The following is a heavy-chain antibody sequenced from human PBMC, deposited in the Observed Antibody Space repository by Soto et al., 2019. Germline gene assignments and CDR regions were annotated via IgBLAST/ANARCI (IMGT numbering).Heavy chain of an antibody. V-gene: IGHV3-73*01. Sequence: EVQLVESGGGLVQPGGSLKLSCAASGFTFSGSAMHWVRQASGKGLEWVGRIRNKANSYATAYTASVKGRFTISRDDSKNTTYLQMNGLKTEDTAVYYCTTSMHEYGVDVWGQGTTVTVSS. CDR1: GFTFSGSA. CDR3: TTSMHEYGVDV. CDR2: IRNKANSYAT. J-gene: IGHJ6*02. D-gene: IGHD5-18*01.